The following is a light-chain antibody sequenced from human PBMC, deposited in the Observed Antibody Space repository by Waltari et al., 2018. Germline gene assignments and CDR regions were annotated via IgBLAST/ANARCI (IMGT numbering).Light chain of an antibody. J-gene: IGKJ5*01. CDR2: DAS. CDR3: QQRGSRPRGT. CDR1: QSVSSY. Sequence: EHVLTQSPATLSSSPGERATLSCRASQSVSSYLAWYQQKPGQAPSLLIYDASNRTPGIPARFSGSGSGADVTLTISSLEPQDFAVDYCQQRGSRPRGTFGQGTRLEIK. V-gene: IGKV3-11*01.